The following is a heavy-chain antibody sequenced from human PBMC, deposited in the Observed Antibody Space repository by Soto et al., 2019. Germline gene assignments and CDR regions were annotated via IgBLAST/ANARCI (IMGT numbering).Heavy chain of an antibody. CDR3: ARGDGAVGAAIDI. V-gene: IGHV3-11*06. D-gene: IGHD2-15*01. CDR2: ISSRSSEI. J-gene: IGHJ4*02. Sequence: GGSLRLSCVVSGFTFSDHYMNWVRQAPGKGLQWVAYISSRSSEINYADPVKGRFTISRDNAKNSVFLHMTSLTAEDTGVYFCARGDGAVGAAIDIWGQGSLVTVSS. CDR1: GFTFSDHY.